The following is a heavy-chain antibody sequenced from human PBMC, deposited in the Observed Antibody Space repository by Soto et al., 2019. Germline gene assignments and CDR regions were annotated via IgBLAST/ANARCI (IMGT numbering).Heavy chain of an antibody. CDR3: ARAPLYYYDSSGYDGGMDV. V-gene: IGHV3-7*01. D-gene: IGHD3-22*01. Sequence: GGSLRLSCAASEFTFSSYWMSWVRQAPGKGLEWVANIKQDGSEKYYVDSVKGRFTISRDNAKNSLYLQMNSLRAEDTAVYYCARAPLYYYDSSGYDGGMDVWGQGTTVTVSS. J-gene: IGHJ6*02. CDR2: IKQDGSEK. CDR1: EFTFSSYW.